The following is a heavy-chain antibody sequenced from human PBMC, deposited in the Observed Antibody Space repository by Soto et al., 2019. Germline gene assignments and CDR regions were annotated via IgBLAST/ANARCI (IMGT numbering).Heavy chain of an antibody. CDR3: ARQYYDFWSGFGGYYYMDV. Sequence: ASVKVSCKASGYTFTSYYMHWVRQAPGQGLEWMGIINPSGGSTSYAQKFQGRVTMTRDTSTSTVYMELSSLRSEDTAVYYCARQYYDFWSGFGGYYYMDVWGKGTAVTVSS. CDR2: INPSGGST. D-gene: IGHD3-3*01. J-gene: IGHJ6*03. CDR1: GYTFTSYY. V-gene: IGHV1-46*03.